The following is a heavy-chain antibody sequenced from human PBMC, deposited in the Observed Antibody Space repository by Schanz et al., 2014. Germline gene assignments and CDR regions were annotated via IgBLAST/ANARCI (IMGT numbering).Heavy chain of an antibody. CDR1: GFTFSSYA. D-gene: IGHD1-20*01. CDR3: ANNWNLDY. CDR2: ISGSGAST. Sequence: EVQLVESGGGLVQPGGSLRLSCTASGFTFSSYAMSWVRQDPGKGLEWVSAISGSGASTYYADSVKGRVTISRDNSKNTLYLQMNSLKAEDTAVYYCANNWNLDYWGQGTLVTVSS. V-gene: IGHV3-23*04. J-gene: IGHJ4*02.